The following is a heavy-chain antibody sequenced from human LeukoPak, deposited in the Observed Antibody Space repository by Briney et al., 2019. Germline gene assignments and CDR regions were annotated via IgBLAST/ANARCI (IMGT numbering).Heavy chain of an antibody. J-gene: IGHJ4*02. D-gene: IGHD3-3*01. CDR2: IIPILGIA. CDR3: ARGEDRRFSRPFDY. CDR1: GGTFSSYA. V-gene: IGHV1-69*04. Sequence: SVKVSCKASGGTFSSYAISWVRQAPGQGLEWMGRIIPILGIANYAQKFQGRVTITADKSTSTAYMELSSLRSEDTAVYYCARGEDRRFSRPFDYGGQGTLVTVSS.